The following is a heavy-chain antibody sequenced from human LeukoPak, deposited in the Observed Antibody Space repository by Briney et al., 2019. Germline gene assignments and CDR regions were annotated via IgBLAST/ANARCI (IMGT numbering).Heavy chain of an antibody. J-gene: IGHJ5*02. D-gene: IGHD3-10*01. CDR2: INPNTGGT. CDR1: GYTFTGYF. V-gene: IGHV1-2*02. Sequence: ASVKVSCKASGYTFTGYFVHWVRQAPGQGLQWMGWINPNTGGTNYAQKFQGRVTMTRDTSISTAYMELSRLRSDDTAVYYCARDPTYGSGTPNWFDPWGQGTLVTVSS. CDR3: ARDPTYGSGTPNWFDP.